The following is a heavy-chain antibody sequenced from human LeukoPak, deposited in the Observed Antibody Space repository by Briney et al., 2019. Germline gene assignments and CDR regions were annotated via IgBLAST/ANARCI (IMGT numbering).Heavy chain of an antibody. V-gene: IGHV3-43*01. J-gene: IGHJ6*02. Sequence: PGGSLRLSCAASGFTFSSYWMSWVRQAPGKGLEWVSLISWDGGSTYYADSVKGRFTISRDNSKNSLYLQMNSLRTEDTALYYCAKGTPYYYGSGSYTEYGMDVWGQGTTVTVSS. D-gene: IGHD3-10*01. CDR2: ISWDGGST. CDR1: GFTFSSYW. CDR3: AKGTPYYYGSGSYTEYGMDV.